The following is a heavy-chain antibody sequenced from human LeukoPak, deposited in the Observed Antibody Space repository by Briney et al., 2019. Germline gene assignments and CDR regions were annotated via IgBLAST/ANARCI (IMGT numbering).Heavy chain of an antibody. D-gene: IGHD2-2*01. V-gene: IGHV3-30*18. CDR3: AKGPLRGTAAAIDC. Sequence: GGSLRLSCAASGFTFNIYGMHWVRQAPGKGLEWVAVISYDGRNIHYPDSVKGRFTISRDISTDTLWLQMDSLRTEDTAVYYCAKGPLRGTAAAIDCWGQGTLVTVSS. CDR2: ISYDGRNI. CDR1: GFTFNIYG. J-gene: IGHJ4*02.